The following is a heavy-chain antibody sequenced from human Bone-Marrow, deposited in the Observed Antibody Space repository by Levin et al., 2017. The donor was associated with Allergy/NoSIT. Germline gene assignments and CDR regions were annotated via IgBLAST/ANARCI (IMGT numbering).Heavy chain of an antibody. Sequence: PAASVKVSCKASGYTFSDYGFSWVRQAPGQGLEWMGWISVFNNKTKYAGKFQGRVTMTTDTTTSTAHMDPRSLGSDDTAGYFCACDKPTSFSDVGRHDYAKDVWGQGTTVTVSS. J-gene: IGHJ6*02. CDR1: GYTFSDYG. V-gene: IGHV1-18*01. D-gene: IGHD3-3*01. CDR3: ACDKPTSFSDVGRHDYAKDV. CDR2: ISVFNNKT.